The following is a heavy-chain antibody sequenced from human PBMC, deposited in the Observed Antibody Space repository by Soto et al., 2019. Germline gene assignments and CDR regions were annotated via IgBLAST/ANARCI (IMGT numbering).Heavy chain of an antibody. D-gene: IGHD5-18*01. CDR3: AKVASLGYSYGYFDS. CDR1: GFTFDDYA. Sequence: SLRLSCAASGFTFDDYAMHWVRQAPGKGLEWVSGISWNSGSIGYADSVKGRFTISRDNAKNSLYLQMNSLRAEDTALYYCAKVASLGYSYGYFDSWGQGT. J-gene: IGHJ4*02. CDR2: ISWNSGSI. V-gene: IGHV3-9*01.